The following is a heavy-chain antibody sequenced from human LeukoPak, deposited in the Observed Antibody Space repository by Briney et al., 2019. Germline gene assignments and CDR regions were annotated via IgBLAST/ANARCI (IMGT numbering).Heavy chain of an antibody. Sequence: GESLQISCKGSGYSFTSYWIGWVRQMPGKGLEWMGIIYPGDSDTRYRPSFQGQVTISADKSISTAFLQCSSLKASDTAMYYCARVRGSGSYYDAFDIWGQGTMVTVSS. CDR1: GYSFTSYW. D-gene: IGHD3-10*01. V-gene: IGHV5-51*01. CDR2: IYPGDSDT. CDR3: ARVRGSGSYYDAFDI. J-gene: IGHJ3*02.